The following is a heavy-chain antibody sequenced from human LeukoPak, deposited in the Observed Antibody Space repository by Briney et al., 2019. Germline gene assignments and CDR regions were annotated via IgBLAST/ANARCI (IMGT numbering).Heavy chain of an antibody. V-gene: IGHV3-21*01. CDR3: ARWSGYSYGGNDY. Sequence: GGSLRLSCAASGFTFSSYSMNWVRQAPGKGLEWVSSISSSSYIYYADSVKGRFTISRDNAKNSLYLQMNSLRAEDTAVYYCARWSGYSYGGNDYWGQGTLVTVSS. J-gene: IGHJ4*02. CDR2: ISSSSYI. D-gene: IGHD5-18*01. CDR1: GFTFSSYS.